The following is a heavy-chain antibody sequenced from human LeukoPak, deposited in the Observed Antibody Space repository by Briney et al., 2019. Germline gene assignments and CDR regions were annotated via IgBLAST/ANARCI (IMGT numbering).Heavy chain of an antibody. Sequence: GESLTLSCAASAFTFSDYYMSWIRPPAGKVLEWVSYISSSCTTIYYADSVKGRFTIYRDNAKNSLYLQMNSMGAEDTAVYYCTRHKGTTPIIDYWGQGTLVTVSS. CDR2: ISSSCTTI. D-gene: IGHD2/OR15-2a*01. J-gene: IGHJ4*02. CDR1: AFTFSDYY. CDR3: TRHKGTTPIIDY. V-gene: IGHV3-11*04.